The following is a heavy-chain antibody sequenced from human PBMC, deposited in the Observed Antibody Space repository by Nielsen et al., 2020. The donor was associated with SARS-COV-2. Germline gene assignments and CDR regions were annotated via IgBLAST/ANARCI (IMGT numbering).Heavy chain of an antibody. J-gene: IGHJ3*02. CDR2: ISSSSSTI. D-gene: IGHD3-22*01. CDR1: GFTFSSYS. V-gene: IGHV3-48*01. Sequence: GGSLRLSCAASGFTFSSYSMNWVRQAPGKGLEWVSYISSSSSTIYYADSVKGRFTISRDNAKNSLYLQMNSLRAEDTAVYYCAREADSSGYFNDLDAFDIWGQGTMVTVSS. CDR3: AREADSSGYFNDLDAFDI.